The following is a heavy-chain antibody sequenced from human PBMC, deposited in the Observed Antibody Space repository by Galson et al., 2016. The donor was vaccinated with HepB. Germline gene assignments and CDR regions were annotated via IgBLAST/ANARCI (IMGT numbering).Heavy chain of an antibody. Sequence: SETLSLTCTVSGDSLITNRWWTWVRQPPGKGLEWIGEIFHTGDTKYNPSLESRVAMSLDKSKNQFFLNVNSVTAADTAMYFCAKGERALGYDSGGPGTRIPVSS. CDR1: GDSLITNRW. V-gene: IGHV4-4*02. D-gene: IGHD3-16*01. CDR3: AKGERALGYDS. J-gene: IGHJ5*01. CDR2: IFHTGDT.